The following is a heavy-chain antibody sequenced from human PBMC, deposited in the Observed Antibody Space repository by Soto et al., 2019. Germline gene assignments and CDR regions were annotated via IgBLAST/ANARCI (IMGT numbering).Heavy chain of an antibody. J-gene: IGHJ6*02. CDR3: AKVRIDHYNGFDA. CDR1: GFRFSRSA. V-gene: IGHV3-23*01. Sequence: SLRLSCVASGFRFSRSAMGWIRQPPGRGLDWVSAISGTGGNTYFADSVESRFVISRDNSKNTLYLQMNSLRAEDTAAYYCAKVRIDHYNGFDAWGQGTTVTVSS. CDR2: ISGTGGNT. D-gene: IGHD2-8*01.